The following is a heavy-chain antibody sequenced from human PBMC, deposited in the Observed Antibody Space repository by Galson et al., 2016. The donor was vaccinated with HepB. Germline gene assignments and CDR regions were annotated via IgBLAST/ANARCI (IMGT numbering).Heavy chain of an antibody. J-gene: IGHJ6*02. CDR1: GFNVSSNS. CDR2: TYRAGNT. Sequence: SLRLSCAASGFNVSSNSMHWVRQAPGKGLEWVSLTYRAGNTYYADSVKGRFTVSRDNSRNVLSLQMDSLRPEDTAVYYCARSPTKELAGNYYYYGLDVWGQGTPVIVSS. D-gene: IGHD6-19*01. CDR3: ARSPTKELAGNYYYYGLDV. V-gene: IGHV3-53*01.